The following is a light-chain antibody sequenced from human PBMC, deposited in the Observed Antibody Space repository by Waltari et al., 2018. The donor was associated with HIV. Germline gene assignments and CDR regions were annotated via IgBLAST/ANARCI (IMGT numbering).Light chain of an antibody. Sequence: QSVLTQPPSASGTPGQTVTISCSGSTSNVETQWVYWYQQLPGTAPKLLIYRNYQRPSRVPDRFSSSKSGASASLIISGLRSEDEADYSCGVWDSTLKQWLFGGGTKLTVL. CDR3: GVWDSTLKQWL. V-gene: IGLV1-47*01. CDR1: TSNVETQW. J-gene: IGLJ3*02. CDR2: RNY.